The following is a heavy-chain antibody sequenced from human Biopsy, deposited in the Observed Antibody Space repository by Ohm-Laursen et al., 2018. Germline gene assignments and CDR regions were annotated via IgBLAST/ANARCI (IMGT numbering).Heavy chain of an antibody. CDR1: GFTFGHYA. J-gene: IGHJ2*01. CDR3: ARGLSSGWYGYLDV. Sequence: SLRLSCAASGFTFGHYAMHWVRQAPGKGLEWISLIWYDGTNEDYADSVKGRFTISRGNSKNTLYLQINTLTLEDTAFYYCARGLSSGWYGYLDVWGRGTLVTVSS. V-gene: IGHV3-33*04. CDR2: IWYDGTNE. D-gene: IGHD6-19*01.